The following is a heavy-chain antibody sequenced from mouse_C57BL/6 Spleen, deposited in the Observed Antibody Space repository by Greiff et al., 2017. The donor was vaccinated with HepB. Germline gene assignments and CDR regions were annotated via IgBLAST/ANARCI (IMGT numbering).Heavy chain of an antibody. Sequence: QVQLKQPGAELVKPGASVKLSCKASGYTFTSYWMHWVKQRPGRGLEWIGRIDPNSGGTKYNEKFKSKATLTVDKPSSTAYMQLSSLTSEDSAVYYCARGSITTVVAHKAMDYWGQGTSVTVSS. V-gene: IGHV1-72*01. CDR1: GYTFTSYW. CDR3: ARGSITTVVAHKAMDY. CDR2: IDPNSGGT. D-gene: IGHD1-1*01. J-gene: IGHJ4*01.